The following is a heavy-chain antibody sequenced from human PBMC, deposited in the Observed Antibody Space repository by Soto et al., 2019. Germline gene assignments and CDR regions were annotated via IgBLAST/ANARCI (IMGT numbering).Heavy chain of an antibody. CDR2: ISMTTSYV. D-gene: IGHD2-2*01. CDR1: GFTFSRHG. Sequence: EVQLVESGGGLVKPGGSLRLSCAASGFTFSRHGMSWVRQAPGKGLEWVASISMTTSYVYYADSVKGRFSISRDNAKKILYLEVYALRTEDTAVYYCARDPSEGRVGNWFESWGQGTLVTVSS. CDR3: ARDPSEGRVGNWFES. J-gene: IGHJ5*01. V-gene: IGHV3-21*01.